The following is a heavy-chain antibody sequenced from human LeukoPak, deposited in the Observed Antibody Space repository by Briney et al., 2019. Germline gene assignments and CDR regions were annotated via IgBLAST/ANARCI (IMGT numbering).Heavy chain of an antibody. Sequence: GESLNISCKGSGYNFTTYWIGWVRQMPGKGLEWMGIIYHGASDTRYSPSFRGQVTMSADKSISTGYLQWSSLQASDTAMYYCARRAKVTGYFDYWGQGTLVTVSS. J-gene: IGHJ4*02. CDR1: GYNFTTYW. D-gene: IGHD5-18*01. V-gene: IGHV5-51*01. CDR2: IYHGASDT. CDR3: ARRAKVTGYFDY.